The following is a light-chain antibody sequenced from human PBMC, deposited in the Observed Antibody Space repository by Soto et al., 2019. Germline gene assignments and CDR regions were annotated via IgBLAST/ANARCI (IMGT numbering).Light chain of an antibody. CDR2: GAS. CDR1: QCVSSY. CDR3: QQYGSSGT. J-gene: IGKJ1*01. V-gene: IGKV3-20*01. Sequence: EIVLTQSPATLSLSPGERATLSCRASQCVSSYLAWYQQKPGQPPRLLIYGASSRATGIPDRFSGSGSGTDFTLTISRLEPEDFAVYYCQQYGSSGTFGQGTKGDIK.